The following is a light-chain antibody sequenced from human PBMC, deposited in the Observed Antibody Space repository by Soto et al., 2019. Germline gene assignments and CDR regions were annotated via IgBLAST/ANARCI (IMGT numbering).Light chain of an antibody. CDR3: QQYGSSPPIT. V-gene: IGKV3-20*01. J-gene: IGKJ5*01. CDR2: GAS. CDR1: QSFSNRY. Sequence: EIVLTQSPGTLSLSPGERATLSGRSSQSFSNRYLAWYQQKPGQAPRLLISGASSRATGIPDRFSGSGSGTDFTLTISRLEPEDFAVYYCQQYGSSPPITFGQGTRLEIK.